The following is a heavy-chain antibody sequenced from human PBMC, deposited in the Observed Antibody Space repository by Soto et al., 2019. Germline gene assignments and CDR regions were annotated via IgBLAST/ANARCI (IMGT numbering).Heavy chain of an antibody. CDR2: ISMSGSYK. CDR1: DFSLSGSY. D-gene: IGHD2-8*01. CDR3: ASRGHCSNGQCHPFDS. Sequence: GGSLRLSCVGSDFSLSGSYMSWVRQAPGKGLEWLSFISMSGSYKTYAASVEGRFTISRDNVKNILYLQMDSLRAEDTAVYYCASRGHCSNGQCHPFDSWGQGTQVTGSA. J-gene: IGHJ4*02. V-gene: IGHV3-11*06.